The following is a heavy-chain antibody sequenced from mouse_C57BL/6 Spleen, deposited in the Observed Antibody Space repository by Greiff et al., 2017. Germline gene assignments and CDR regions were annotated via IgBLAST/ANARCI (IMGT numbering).Heavy chain of an antibody. V-gene: IGHV5-16*01. J-gene: IGHJ1*03. Sequence: EVMLVESEGGLVQPGSSMKLSCTASGFTFSDYYMAWVRQVPEKGLEWVANINYDGSSTYYLDSLKSRFIISRDNAKNILYLQMSSLKSEDTATYYCARDRYYSNEGWYFDVWGTGTTVTVSS. CDR2: INYDGSST. D-gene: IGHD2-12*01. CDR1: GFTFSDYY. CDR3: ARDRYYSNEGWYFDV.